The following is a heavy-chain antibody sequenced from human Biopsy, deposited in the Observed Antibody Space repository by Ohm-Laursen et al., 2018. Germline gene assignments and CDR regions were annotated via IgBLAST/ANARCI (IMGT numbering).Heavy chain of an antibody. CDR2: INPTGGTT. CDR1: GYSLTKHY. J-gene: IGHJ6*02. V-gene: IGHV1-46*01. Sequence: ASVPDSCQAFGYSLTKHYINWGRLAPGQGLEWTGIINPTGGTTSYAEKFQGRVTLTRDTSTGTVYLELNSLIYEDTALYYCARDETGSSVFGPYYYGMDVWGQGTTVTVSS. CDR3: ARDETGSSVFGPYYYGMDV. D-gene: IGHD3-9*01.